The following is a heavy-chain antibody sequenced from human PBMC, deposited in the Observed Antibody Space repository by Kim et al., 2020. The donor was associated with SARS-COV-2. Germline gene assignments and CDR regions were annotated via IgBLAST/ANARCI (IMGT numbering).Heavy chain of an antibody. CDR3: ARDYSSSYGY. Sequence: STNYNPSLKSRVTISVDTSKNQFSLKLSSVPAADTAVYYCARDYSSSYGYWGQGTLVTVSS. CDR2: ST. J-gene: IGHJ4*02. D-gene: IGHD6-13*01. V-gene: IGHV4-59*01.